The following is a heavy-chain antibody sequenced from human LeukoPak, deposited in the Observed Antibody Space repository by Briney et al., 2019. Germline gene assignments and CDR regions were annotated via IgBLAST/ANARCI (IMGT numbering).Heavy chain of an antibody. D-gene: IGHD1-1*01. CDR2: IIPIFGTA. CDR3: ARDPGTADPILGMYYLDY. V-gene: IGHV1-69*13. CDR1: GGTFSSYA. J-gene: IGHJ4*02. Sequence: SVKVSCKASGGTFSSYAIGWVRQAPGQGLEWMGGIIPIFGTANYAQKFQGRVTITADESTSTAYMELSSLRSEDTAVYYCARDPGTADPILGMYYLDYWGQGTLVTVSS.